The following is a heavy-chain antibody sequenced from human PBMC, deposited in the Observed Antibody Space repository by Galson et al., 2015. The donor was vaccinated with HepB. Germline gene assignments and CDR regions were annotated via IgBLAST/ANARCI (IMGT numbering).Heavy chain of an antibody. D-gene: IGHD3-16*01. Sequence: SLRLSCAASGFTLGHFWMYWVRQAPGKGLVWVSLSYSDGNSGTYAESVKGRFTVPRDNAKSTVYLQLNNLTADDTAVYYCVRGGVMQALDVWGQGTMVSVSS. CDR1: GFTLGHFW. CDR3: VRGGVMQALDV. CDR2: SYSDGNSG. J-gene: IGHJ6*02. V-gene: IGHV3-74*01.